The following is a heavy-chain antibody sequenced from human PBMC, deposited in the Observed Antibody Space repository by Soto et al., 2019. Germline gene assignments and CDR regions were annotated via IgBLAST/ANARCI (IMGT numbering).Heavy chain of an antibody. CDR3: ARGRYDFWSGSTNWFDP. CDR1: GYTFTSYG. D-gene: IGHD3-3*01. CDR2: ISAYNGNT. Sequence: ASVKVSCKASGYTFTSYGISWVRQAPGQGLEWMGWISAYNGNTNYAQKLQGRVTMTTDTSTSTAYMELRSLRSDDTAVYYCARGRYDFWSGSTNWFDPWGQGTQVTVS. V-gene: IGHV1-18*01. J-gene: IGHJ5*02.